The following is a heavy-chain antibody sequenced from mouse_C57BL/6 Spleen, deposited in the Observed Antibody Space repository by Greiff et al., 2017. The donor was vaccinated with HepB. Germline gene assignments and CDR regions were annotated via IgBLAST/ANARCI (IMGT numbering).Heavy chain of an antibody. CDR1: GFTFSSYA. V-gene: IGHV5-4*01. CDR3: AREEGAWYFDV. CDR2: ISDGGSYT. J-gene: IGHJ1*03. Sequence: EVKLMESGGGLVKPGGSLKLSCAASGFTFSSYAMSWVRQTPEKRLEWVATISDGGSYTYYPDNVKGRFTISRYNAKNNLYLQMSHLKSEDTAMYYCAREEGAWYFDVWGTGTTVTVSS.